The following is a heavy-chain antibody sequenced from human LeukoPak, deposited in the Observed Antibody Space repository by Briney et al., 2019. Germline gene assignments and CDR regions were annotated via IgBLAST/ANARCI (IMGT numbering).Heavy chain of an antibody. CDR1: GGSFSGYY. CDR3: ARDKSGLRPDY. D-gene: IGHD5-12*01. J-gene: IGHJ4*02. V-gene: IGHV4-34*01. Sequence: PSETLSLTCAVYGGSFSGYYWSWIRQPPGKGLEWIGEINHSGSTNYNPSLKSRVTISVDTSKNQFSLKLSSVTAADTAVYYCARDKSGLRPDYWGQGTLVTVSS. CDR2: INHSGST.